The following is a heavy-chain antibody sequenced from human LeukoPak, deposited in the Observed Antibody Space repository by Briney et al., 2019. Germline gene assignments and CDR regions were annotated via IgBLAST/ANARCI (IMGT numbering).Heavy chain of an antibody. D-gene: IGHD4-17*01. CDR2: IKEDRSET. CDR3: ARDRKGGTTVTPKVIDYFDY. CDR1: GFTFSSHW. J-gene: IGHJ4*02. Sequence: SGGSLRLSCAASGFTFSSHWMTWVRQAPGKGLEWVANIKEDRSETYYVDSVKGRFTISRDNAKNSLYLQMNSLRAEDTAVYYCARDRKGGTTVTPKVIDYFDYWGQGTLVTVSS. V-gene: IGHV3-7*03.